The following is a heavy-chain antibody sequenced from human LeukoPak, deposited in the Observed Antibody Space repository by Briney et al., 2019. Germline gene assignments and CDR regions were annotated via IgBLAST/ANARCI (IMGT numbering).Heavy chain of an antibody. CDR2: IYYSGST. J-gene: IGHJ4*02. V-gene: IGHV4-39*07. D-gene: IGHD1-26*01. Sequence: GSLRLSCAASGFTFSSYWMSWVRQAPGKGLEWIGSIYYSGSTYYNPSLKSRVTISVDTSKNQFSLKLSSVTAADTAVYYCARVSVGATLDYWGQGTLVTVSS. CDR3: ARVSVGATLDY. CDR1: GFTFSSYW.